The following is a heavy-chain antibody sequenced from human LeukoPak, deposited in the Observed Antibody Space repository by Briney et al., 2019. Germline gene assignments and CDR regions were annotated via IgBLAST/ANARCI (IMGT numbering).Heavy chain of an antibody. CDR3: ARAGDTTGYYLGSRFDY. Sequence: ASVKPSCKPSRYTFTSYYLHWVRQAPGQGLEWMGIINPGEGNTNYAQKFQGRVTMTRDTSTSTVYMELSSLRAEDAAVYYCARAGDTTGYYLGSRFDYWGQGTLVTVSS. V-gene: IGHV1-46*01. CDR2: INPGEGNT. CDR1: RYTFTSYY. J-gene: IGHJ4*02. D-gene: IGHD3-9*01.